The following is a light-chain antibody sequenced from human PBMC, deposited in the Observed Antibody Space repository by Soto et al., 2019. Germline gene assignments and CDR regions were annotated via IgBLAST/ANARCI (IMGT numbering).Light chain of an antibody. CDR2: DAS. V-gene: IGKV3-11*01. CDR3: QQSYSTPLT. CDR1: QSVSSY. J-gene: IGKJ4*01. Sequence: EIVLTQSPGTLSLSPGERAILSCRASQSVSSYLAWYQQKPGQAPRLLIYDASNRATGIPDRFSGSGSGTDFTLTISSLQPEDFATYYCQQSYSTPLTFGGGTKVDIK.